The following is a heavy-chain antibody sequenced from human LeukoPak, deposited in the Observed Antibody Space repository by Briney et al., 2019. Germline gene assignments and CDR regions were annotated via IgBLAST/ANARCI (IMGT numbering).Heavy chain of an antibody. CDR2: IYYSGST. CDR3: ARGNRKATDYFDY. J-gene: IGHJ4*02. CDR1: GGSISSSSYY. D-gene: IGHD1-14*01. Sequence: SETLSLTCTVSGGSISSSSYYWGWIRQPPGKGLEWFGSIYYSGSTYYNPSLKSRVTISVDTSKNQFSLKLSSVTAADTAVYYCARGNRKATDYFDYWGQGTLVTVSS. V-gene: IGHV4-39*01.